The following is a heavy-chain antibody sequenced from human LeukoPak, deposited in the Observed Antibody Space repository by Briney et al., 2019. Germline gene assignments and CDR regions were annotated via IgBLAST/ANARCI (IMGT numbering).Heavy chain of an antibody. CDR2: ISYDGSNK. J-gene: IGHJ6*04. CDR1: GFTFSSYG. CDR3: AKCTRSYDFGDYGMDV. V-gene: IGHV3-30*18. Sequence: GGSLRLSCAASGFTFSSYGMHWVRQAPGKGLEWVAVISYDGSNKYYADSVKDRFTISRDNSKNTLYLRMNSLRAEDTAVYYCAKCTRSYDFGDYGMDVWGKGTTVTVSS. D-gene: IGHD3/OR15-3a*01.